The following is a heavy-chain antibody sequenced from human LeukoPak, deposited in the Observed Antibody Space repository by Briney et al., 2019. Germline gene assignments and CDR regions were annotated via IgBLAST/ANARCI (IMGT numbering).Heavy chain of an antibody. CDR2: ISNSGGST. J-gene: IGHJ4*02. Sequence: PGGSLRLSCAASGFTFSSYAMSWVRQAPGKGLEWVSVISNSGGSTFYADSVKGRFTISRDNSKNTLYLQMNSLRAEDTALYYCARGATGTTFDYWGQGTLVTVSS. CDR3: ARGATGTTFDY. V-gene: IGHV3-23*01. CDR1: GFTFSSYA. D-gene: IGHD1-1*01.